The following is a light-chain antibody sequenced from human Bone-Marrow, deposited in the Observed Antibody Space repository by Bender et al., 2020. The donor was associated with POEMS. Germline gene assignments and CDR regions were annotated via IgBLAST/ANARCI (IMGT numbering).Light chain of an antibody. Sequence: QSVLTQPPSASGTPGQRVTISCSGGSSNIGAHAVNWYQHLPGTAPKPLIHSSHRRPSQVPDRCSGSRSGTSASLAISGLQSADEADYYCAVWDDSLNGWVFGGGTKLTVL. CDR2: SSH. J-gene: IGLJ3*02. CDR3: AVWDDSLNGWV. V-gene: IGLV1-44*01. CDR1: SSNIGAHA.